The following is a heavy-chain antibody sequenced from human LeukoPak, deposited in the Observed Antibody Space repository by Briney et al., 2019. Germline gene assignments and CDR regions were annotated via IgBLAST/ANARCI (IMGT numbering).Heavy chain of an antibody. CDR2: INPSGGST. D-gene: IGHD2-21*01. CDR1: GYTFTSYY. CDR3: ARESFCGGDCFNYMDV. J-gene: IGHJ6*03. V-gene: IGHV1-46*01. Sequence: GASVKVSCKASGYTFTSYYMHWVRQAPGQGLEWMGIINPSGGSTSYAQKFQGRVTMTRDTSTSTVYMELSSLRSEDTAVYYCARESFCGGDCFNYMDVWGKGTTVTVSS.